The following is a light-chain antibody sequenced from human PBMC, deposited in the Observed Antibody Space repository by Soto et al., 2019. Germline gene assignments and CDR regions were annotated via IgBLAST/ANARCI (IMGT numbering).Light chain of an antibody. CDR3: QQYASAPFS. J-gene: IGKJ3*01. CDR2: AAS. V-gene: IGKV3-20*01. Sequence: EIVMTQSPATLSVSPGDRATLSGRASHSINTSFLAWFQQKPGQAPRLLIYAASTRATGIPDRFSGSASETDFTLTINRLEPEDSAVYYCQQYASAPFSLGPGTKVDIK. CDR1: HSINTSF.